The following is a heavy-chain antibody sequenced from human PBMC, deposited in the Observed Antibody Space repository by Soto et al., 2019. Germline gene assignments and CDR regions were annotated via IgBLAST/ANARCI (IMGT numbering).Heavy chain of an antibody. V-gene: IGHV3-15*01. Sequence: EVQLVESGGGLVKPGGSLRLSCAASGFTFSNAWMSWVRQAPGKGLEWVGRIKSKTDGGTTDYAAPVKGRFTISRDDSSNTLYLQMNSLKTEDAAVYSCTTDGLEGSYYESSGRDAFDIWGQGTMVTVSS. CDR3: TTDGLEGSYYESSGRDAFDI. J-gene: IGHJ3*02. D-gene: IGHD3-22*01. CDR2: IKSKTDGGTT. CDR1: GFTFSNAW.